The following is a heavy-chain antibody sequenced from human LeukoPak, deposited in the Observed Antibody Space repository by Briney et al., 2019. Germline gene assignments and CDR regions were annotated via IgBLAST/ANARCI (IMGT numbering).Heavy chain of an antibody. J-gene: IGHJ4*02. CDR1: GFTFSSYA. V-gene: IGHV3-23*01. D-gene: IGHD7-27*01. Sequence: PGGSLRLSCAASGFTFSSYAMSWVRQAPGKGLEWVSAISGSGGNTYYADSVKGRFTVSRDNSKNTLFLQMNSLRAEDTAVYYCAKDGGLWVSAHWGDSWGRGTLVTVSS. CDR3: AKDGGLWVSAHWGDS. CDR2: ISGSGGNT.